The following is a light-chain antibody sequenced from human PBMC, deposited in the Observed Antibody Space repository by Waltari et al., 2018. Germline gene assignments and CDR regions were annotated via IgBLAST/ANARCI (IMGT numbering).Light chain of an antibody. CDR1: SSDVGGYHY. Sequence: QSALTQPPSASGSPGQSVTISCTGTSSDVGGYHYVSWYQHHPGKAPKFMIYEVSKRSSGVPDRFSGSKSGNTASLTVSGLQAEDEADYYCSSYAGSNTWVFGGGTKLTVL. V-gene: IGLV2-8*01. J-gene: IGLJ3*02. CDR3: SSYAGSNTWV. CDR2: EVS.